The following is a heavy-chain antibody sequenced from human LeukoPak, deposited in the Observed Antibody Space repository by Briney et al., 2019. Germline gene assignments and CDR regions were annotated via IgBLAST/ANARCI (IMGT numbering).Heavy chain of an antibody. Sequence: GGSLRLSCAASGFTFSSYTMNWVRQAPGKGLEWVSSISSSSHVYYADSVSGRFTISRDNAKNSLYLQMNSLRAEDTAVYYCARDMVRGVNTPYFFDFWGQGTLVTVSA. CDR1: GFTFSSYT. J-gene: IGHJ4*02. CDR3: ARDMVRGVNTPYFFDF. V-gene: IGHV3-21*01. D-gene: IGHD3-10*01. CDR2: ISSSSHV.